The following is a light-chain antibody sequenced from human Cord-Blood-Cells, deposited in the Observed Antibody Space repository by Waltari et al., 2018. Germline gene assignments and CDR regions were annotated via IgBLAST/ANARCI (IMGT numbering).Light chain of an antibody. Sequence: DIQMTQSPSSLSASVGDRVTITCRASQSISSYLNWYQQKPGKAPKLLIYAASSLQSGVPSRFSGSGSETDFTLTISSLQPEDFATYYCQQSYSTPWTFGQETKVEIK. V-gene: IGKV1-39*01. J-gene: IGKJ1*01. CDR3: QQSYSTPWT. CDR2: AAS. CDR1: QSISSY.